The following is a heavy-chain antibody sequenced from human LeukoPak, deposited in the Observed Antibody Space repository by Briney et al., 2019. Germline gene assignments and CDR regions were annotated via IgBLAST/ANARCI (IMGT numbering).Heavy chain of an antibody. J-gene: IGHJ4*02. D-gene: IGHD3-22*01. CDR3: ARVGPYYYDNSGYYDY. Sequence: GASVKVSFKSSGYTFTSYYVHWVRQAPGQGLEWMGIINSSGGSTTYTQKFQGRVTMTGDTSTSTVYMELSSLRSEDTAIYYCARVGPYYYDNSGYYDYWGQGTLVTVSS. V-gene: IGHV1-46*01. CDR2: INSSGGST. CDR1: GYTFTSYY.